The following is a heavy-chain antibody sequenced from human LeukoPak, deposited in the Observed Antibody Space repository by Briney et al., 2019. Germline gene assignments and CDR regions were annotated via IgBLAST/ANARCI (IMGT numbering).Heavy chain of an antibody. J-gene: IGHJ4*02. D-gene: IGHD2-21*02. V-gene: IGHV3-30-3*01. Sequence: GGSLRLSCAASGSTFSSYAMHWVRQAPGKGLEWVAVLSDDGSNKYYADSVKGRFTISRDNFKNTLYLQMNSLRAEDTAVYYYARDKTAGLDYWGQGTLVTVSS. CDR2: LSDDGSNK. CDR3: ARDKTAGLDY. CDR1: GSTFSSYA.